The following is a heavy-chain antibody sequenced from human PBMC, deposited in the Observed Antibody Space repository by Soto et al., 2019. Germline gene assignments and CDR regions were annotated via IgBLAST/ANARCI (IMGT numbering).Heavy chain of an antibody. V-gene: IGHV4-39*01. CDR2: ISYSGST. CDR1: GGSISSSTYY. J-gene: IGHJ4*02. D-gene: IGHD3-22*01. Sequence: SETLSLTCTVSGGSISSSTYYWGWIRQPPGKDLEWVATISYSGSTYYNPSLKSRVTISVDTSKNQFSLKVNSVTAADTAVYYCARHDTSGYYGSFAYWGQGTLVT. CDR3: ARHDTSGYYGSFAY.